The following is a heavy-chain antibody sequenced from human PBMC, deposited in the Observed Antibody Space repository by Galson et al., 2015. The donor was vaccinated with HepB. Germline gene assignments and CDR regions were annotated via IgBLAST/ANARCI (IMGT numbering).Heavy chain of an antibody. CDR1: SGSFTNSD. CDR2: VNRGGSA. Sequence: SETLSLTCGVSSGSFTNSDWNWVRQAPGKGPEWIGEVNRGGSANVNPSLQSRGTITRDTSKSQFSLRLSSITAADTAMYYCVAGPFGPRFQFWYSPVYLQHWGRGTQVIVSS. J-gene: IGHJ1*01. V-gene: IGHV4-34*01. CDR3: VAGPFGPRFQFWYSPVYLQH. D-gene: IGHD2-21*01.